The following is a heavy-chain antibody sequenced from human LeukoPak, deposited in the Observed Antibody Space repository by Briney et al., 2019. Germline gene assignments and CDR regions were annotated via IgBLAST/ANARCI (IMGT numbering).Heavy chain of an antibody. CDR2: IYSGGST. D-gene: IGHD3-22*01. CDR3: AREGTYYDSSGYHFPIDY. Sequence: GGSLRLSCAASGFTVSTNYMSWVRQAPGQGLKGVSVIYSGGSTYYADSVKGRFNISRHNSKNTLYLQMNSLRAEDTAVYYCAREGTYYDSSGYHFPIDYWGQGTLVTVSS. J-gene: IGHJ4*02. CDR1: GFTVSTNY. V-gene: IGHV3-53*04.